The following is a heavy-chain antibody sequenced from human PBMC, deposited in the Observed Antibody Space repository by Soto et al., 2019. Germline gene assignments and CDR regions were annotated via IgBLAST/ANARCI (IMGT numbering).Heavy chain of an antibody. CDR1: GFTFSSYA. J-gene: IGHJ4*02. Sequence: QVQLVESGGGVVQPGRSLRLSCAASGFTFSSYAMHWVRQAPGKGLEWVALIWYDGSSKYYSDSVRGRFTISRDNSKNTLYLQMNSLRAEDTAVYYCARDSSGRYTADSWGQGTLVTVSS. CDR2: IWYDGSSK. D-gene: IGHD6-19*01. CDR3: ARDSSGRYTADS. V-gene: IGHV3-33*01.